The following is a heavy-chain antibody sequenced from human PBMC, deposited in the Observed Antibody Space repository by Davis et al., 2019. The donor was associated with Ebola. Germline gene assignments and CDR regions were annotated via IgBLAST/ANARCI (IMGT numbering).Heavy chain of an antibody. Sequence: PGGSLRLSCAASGFTFSSYGMHWVRQAPGKGLEWVAVISYDGSNKYYADSVKGRFTISRDNSKNTLYLQMNSLRAEDTAVYYCASGSHRAQPDYWGQGTLVTVSS. CDR1: GFTFSSYG. CDR3: ASGSHRAQPDY. V-gene: IGHV3-30*03. D-gene: IGHD3-10*01. J-gene: IGHJ4*02. CDR2: ISYDGSNK.